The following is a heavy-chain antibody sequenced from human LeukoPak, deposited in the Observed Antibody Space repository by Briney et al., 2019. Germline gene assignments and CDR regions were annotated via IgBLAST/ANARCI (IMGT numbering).Heavy chain of an antibody. CDR3: AREPYTSCYDY. Sequence: GGSLRLSCAASGFSVSGNYMSWVRQAPGKGLEWVSSISSSSSYIYYADSVKGRFTISRDNAKNSLYLQMNSLRAEDTAVYYCAREPYTSCYDYWGQGTLVTVSS. CDR1: GFSVSGNY. D-gene: IGHD2-2*01. J-gene: IGHJ4*02. CDR2: ISSSSSYI. V-gene: IGHV3-21*01.